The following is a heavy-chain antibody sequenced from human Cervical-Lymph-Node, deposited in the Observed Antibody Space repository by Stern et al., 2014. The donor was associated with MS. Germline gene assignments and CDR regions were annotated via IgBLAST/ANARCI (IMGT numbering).Heavy chain of an antibody. CDR2: INGHTGDT. Sequence: MQLVESGTEVKKPGASVKVSCKASGYTFSAYYVHWVRQAPGQRLEWMGRINGHTGDTNYAQKFQGRVTMDRDPSISTAYLELASLRSDDTAVYYCAREGRSTVTTAAAYWGQGTLVTVSS. J-gene: IGHJ4*02. CDR1: GYTFSAYY. CDR3: AREGRSTVTTAAAY. D-gene: IGHD4-17*01. V-gene: IGHV1-2*02.